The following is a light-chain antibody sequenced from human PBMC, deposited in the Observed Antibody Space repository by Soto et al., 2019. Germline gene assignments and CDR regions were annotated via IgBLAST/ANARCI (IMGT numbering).Light chain of an antibody. J-gene: IGLJ1*01. V-gene: IGLV2-14*01. CDR1: SSDVGGYNY. CDR3: SXYXSSSTLLYV. Sequence: QSALTQPASVSGSPGQSITISCTGTSSDVGGYNYVSWYQQHPGKAPKLMIYDVSNRPSGVSNRFSGSKSGNTASLTISGLXXXXXXXXXXSXYXSSSTLLYVFGTGTKLTVL. CDR2: DVS.